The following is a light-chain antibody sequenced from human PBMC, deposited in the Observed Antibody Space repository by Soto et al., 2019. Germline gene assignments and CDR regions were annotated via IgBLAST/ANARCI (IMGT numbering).Light chain of an antibody. Sequence: DIQLTQSPSFLSASVGDRVTITCRASQGISSYLAWYQQKPGKAPKLLIYAASTLQSGVPSRFSGSGSGTEFTLTISSLQPEDFATYYCQQLNSHPVLFGPGTKVDIK. CDR1: QGISSY. V-gene: IGKV1-9*01. CDR2: AAS. CDR3: QQLNSHPVL. J-gene: IGKJ3*01.